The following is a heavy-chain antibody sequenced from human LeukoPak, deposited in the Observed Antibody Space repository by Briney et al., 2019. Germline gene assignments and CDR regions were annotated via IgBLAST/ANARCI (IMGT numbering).Heavy chain of an antibody. V-gene: IGHV1-2*02. Sequence: ASVKVSCKASGYTFTGYYMHWVRQAPGQGLEWMGWINPNSGGTNYAQKFQGRVTMARDTSISTAYMELSRLRSDDTAVYYCARQGMVRGAVNWFDPWGQGTLVTVFS. CDR1: GYTFTGYY. CDR2: INPNSGGT. D-gene: IGHD3-10*01. CDR3: ARQGMVRGAVNWFDP. J-gene: IGHJ5*02.